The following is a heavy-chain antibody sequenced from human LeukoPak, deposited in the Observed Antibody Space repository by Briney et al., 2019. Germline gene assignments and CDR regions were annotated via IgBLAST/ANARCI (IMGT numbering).Heavy chain of an antibody. V-gene: IGHV4-59*01. CDR2: IYYSGST. CDR3: ARTPYCGGDCYGYFDY. D-gene: IGHD2-21*02. J-gene: IGHJ4*02. CDR1: GGSISSYY. Sequence: SETLSLTCTVSGGSISSYYWSCIRQPPGKGLEWIGYIYYSGSTNYNPSLKSRVTISVDTSKNQFSLKLSSVTAADTAVYYCARTPYCGGDCYGYFDYWGQGTLVTVSS.